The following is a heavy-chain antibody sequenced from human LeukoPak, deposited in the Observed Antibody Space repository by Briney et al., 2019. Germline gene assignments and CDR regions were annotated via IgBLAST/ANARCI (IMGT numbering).Heavy chain of an antibody. Sequence: QAGGSLRLSCAASGFTFDDYAMHWVRQAPGKGLEWVSGISWNSGSIGYADSVKGRFTISRDNAKNSLYLQMNSLRAEDMALYYCAKDMAPQITMIDYWGQGTLVTVSS. V-gene: IGHV3-9*03. CDR1: GFTFDDYA. J-gene: IGHJ4*02. CDR2: ISWNSGSI. CDR3: AKDMAPQITMIDY. D-gene: IGHD3-22*01.